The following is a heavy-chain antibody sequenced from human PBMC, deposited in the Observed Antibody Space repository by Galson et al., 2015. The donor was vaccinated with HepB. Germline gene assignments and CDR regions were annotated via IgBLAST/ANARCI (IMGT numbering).Heavy chain of an antibody. Sequence: SLRLSCAASGFRFSNYGMIWIRQAPGKGLQWVAAISYEGSRKCYADSVKGRFTISRDNSNNTLYLEMDCLRPEDTAIYYCAKGPLYNYVYLDYWGHGILVTVSS. J-gene: IGHJ4*01. D-gene: IGHD3-16*01. CDR1: GFRFSNYG. CDR3: AKGPLYNYVYLDY. V-gene: IGHV3-30*18. CDR2: ISYEGSRK.